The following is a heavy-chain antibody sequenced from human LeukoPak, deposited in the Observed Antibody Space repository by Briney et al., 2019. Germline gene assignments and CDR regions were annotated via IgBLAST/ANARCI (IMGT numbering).Heavy chain of an antibody. V-gene: IGHV4-59*08. Sequence: SETLSLTCTVSGGSISSYYGSWIRQPPGKGLEWIGYIYYSGSTNYNPSLKSRVTISVDTSKNQFSLKLSSVTAADTAVYYCARLQGSSWWANYDSFNWFDPWGQGTLVTVSS. CDR1: GGSISSYY. J-gene: IGHJ5*02. CDR2: IYYSGST. D-gene: IGHD6-13*01. CDR3: ARLQGSSWWANYDSFNWFDP.